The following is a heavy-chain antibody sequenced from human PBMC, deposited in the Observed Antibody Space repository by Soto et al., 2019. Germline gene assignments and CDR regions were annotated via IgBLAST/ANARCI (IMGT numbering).Heavy chain of an antibody. J-gene: IGHJ6*03. CDR2: TYYRSKWYF. CDR1: RDNVSSNSAG. Sequence: SQTLSLTCAISRDNVSSNSAGWNWIRQTPSRGLEWLGRTYYRSKWYFNYAVSVESRITINPDTSKNQFSLQLSSVTPDDTAVYYCARGSWDDVSGHYYMDVWGKGTTVTVSS. D-gene: IGHD1-1*01. V-gene: IGHV6-1*01. CDR3: ARGSWDDVSGHYYMDV.